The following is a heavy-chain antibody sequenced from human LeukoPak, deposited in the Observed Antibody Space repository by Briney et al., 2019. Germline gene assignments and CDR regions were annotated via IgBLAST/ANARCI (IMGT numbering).Heavy chain of an antibody. CDR2: INSDGSST. CDR1: RFTFSTYW. D-gene: IGHD6-6*01. CDR3: VRRDIYTTSSWGAFDI. Sequence: GGSLRLSCAASRFTFSTYWMHWVRQAPGKGLVWVSRINSDGSSTGYADSVKGRFTISRDNSNNMVYLQMDSLRTDDTALYYCVRRDIYTTSSWGAFDIWGQGTLVTVSS. V-gene: IGHV3-74*01. J-gene: IGHJ3*02.